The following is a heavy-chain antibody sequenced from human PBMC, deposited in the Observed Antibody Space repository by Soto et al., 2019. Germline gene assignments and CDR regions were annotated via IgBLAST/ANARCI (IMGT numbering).Heavy chain of an antibody. CDR3: ARSTGTVFGMDV. CDR1: GGTFSSYA. CDR2: IIPIFGTA. D-gene: IGHD1-1*01. Sequence: QVQLVQSGAEVKKPGSSVKVSCKASGGTFSSYAISWVRQAPGQGLEWMGGIIPIFGTANYAQKFQGRVTMTRDTSISTAYMELSRLRSDDTAVYYCARSTGTVFGMDVWGQGTTVTVSS. J-gene: IGHJ6*02. V-gene: IGHV1-69*06.